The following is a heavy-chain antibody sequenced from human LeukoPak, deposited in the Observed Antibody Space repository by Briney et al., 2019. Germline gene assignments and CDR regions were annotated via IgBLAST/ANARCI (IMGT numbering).Heavy chain of an antibody. J-gene: IGHJ5*02. CDR3: ARDPEAEDP. CDR1: VFTFSSYS. V-gene: IGHV3-21*01. CDR2: ISRSSSYI. Sequence: GGSLRLCCAASVFTFSSYSMNWGRQAPGKGLEWVSSISRSSSYIYDADAVKGRFTSSRNNANNPLYLQMNSLRAEDTAVYYCARDPEAEDPWGQGTLVTVSS.